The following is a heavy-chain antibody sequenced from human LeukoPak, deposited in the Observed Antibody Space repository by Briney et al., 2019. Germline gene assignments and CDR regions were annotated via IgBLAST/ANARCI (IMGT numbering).Heavy chain of an antibody. J-gene: IGHJ6*03. CDR3: ARIRQWLAHPSYYYYMDV. CDR1: GFTFSNYW. Sequence: GGSLRLSCAASGFTFSNYWMSWVRQAPGKGLEWVANINKDGSEKYYVDSVKGRFTISRDNAKNSLYLQMNSLRAEDTAVYYCARIRQWLAHPSYYYYMDVWGKGTTVTVSS. D-gene: IGHD6-19*01. CDR2: INKDGSEK. V-gene: IGHV3-7*01.